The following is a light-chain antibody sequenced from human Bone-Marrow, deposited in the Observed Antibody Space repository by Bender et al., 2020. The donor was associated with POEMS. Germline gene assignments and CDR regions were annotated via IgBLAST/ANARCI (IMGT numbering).Light chain of an antibody. V-gene: IGLV2-14*01. CDR3: QSYDNSLGGWV. CDR1: SSDIGGYNF. J-gene: IGLJ3*02. CDR2: DVG. Sequence: QSALTQRASVSGSPGQSITISCTGTSSDIGGYNFVSWYQQHPGKAPKLMIYDVGARPSGVSNRFSGSKSGNTASLTISGVQPEDEADYYCQSYDNSLGGWVFGGGTKLTVL.